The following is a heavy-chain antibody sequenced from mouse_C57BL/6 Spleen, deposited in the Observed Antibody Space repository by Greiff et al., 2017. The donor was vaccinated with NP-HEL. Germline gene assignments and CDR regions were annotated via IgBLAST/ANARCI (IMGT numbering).Heavy chain of an antibody. CDR1: GYAFSSYW. CDR3: ARWTTVVYFDY. D-gene: IGHD1-1*01. CDR2: IYPGDGDT. V-gene: IGHV1-80*01. Sequence: VKLLESGAELVKPGASVKISCKASGYAFSSYWMNWVKQRPGKGLEWIGQIYPGDGDTNYNGKFKGKATLTADKSSSTAYMQLSSLTSEDSAVYFCARWTTVVYFDYWGQGTTLTVSS. J-gene: IGHJ2*01.